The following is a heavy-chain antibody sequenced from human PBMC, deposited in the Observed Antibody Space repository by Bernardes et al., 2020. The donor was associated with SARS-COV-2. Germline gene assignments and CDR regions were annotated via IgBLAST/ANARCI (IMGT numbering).Heavy chain of an antibody. V-gene: IGHV4-59*01. D-gene: IGHD3-3*01. CDR1: GGSISSYY. Sequence: SETLSLTCTVSGGSISSYYWSWIRQPPGKGLEWIGYIYYSGSTNYNPSLKSRVTISVDTSKNQFSLKLSSVTAADTAVYYCARARQYYDFWSGYYYYYMDVWGKGTTVTVSS. CDR2: IYYSGST. J-gene: IGHJ6*03. CDR3: ARARQYYDFWSGYYYYYMDV.